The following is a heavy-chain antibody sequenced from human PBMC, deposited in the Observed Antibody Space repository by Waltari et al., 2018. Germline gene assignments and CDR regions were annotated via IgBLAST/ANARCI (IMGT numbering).Heavy chain of an antibody. CDR3: ATTLFRTQRGDGVDV. J-gene: IGHJ6*02. D-gene: IGHD5-18*01. V-gene: IGHV3-7*01. CDR1: GFTFHSFW. CDR2: INQDGSDT. Sequence: EVHVVESGGGLVQPGGSLRLSCAASGFTFHSFWMSWVRQAPGKGREWVDSINQDGSDTYYVDSVKGRFIISRDNAENSLFLQMSSLSAEDTAVYSCATTLFRTQRGDGVDVWGQGTTVIVSS.